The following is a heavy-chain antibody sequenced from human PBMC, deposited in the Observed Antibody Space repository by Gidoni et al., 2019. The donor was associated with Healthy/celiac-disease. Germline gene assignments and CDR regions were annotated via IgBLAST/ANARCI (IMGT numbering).Heavy chain of an antibody. CDR2: ISAYNGNT. Sequence: QVQLVQSGAEVKKPGSSVKVSCKASGYTFPSYGLSWVRQAPGQGLEWMGWISAYNGNTNYAQKLQGRVTMTTDTSTSTAYMELRSLRSDDTAVYYCAREGLAAAGPYYYYYMDVWGKGTTVTVSS. V-gene: IGHV1-18*04. CDR3: AREGLAAAGPYYYYYMDV. J-gene: IGHJ6*03. CDR1: GYTFPSYG. D-gene: IGHD6-13*01.